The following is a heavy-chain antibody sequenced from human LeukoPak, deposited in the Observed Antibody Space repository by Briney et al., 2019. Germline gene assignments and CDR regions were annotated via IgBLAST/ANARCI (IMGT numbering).Heavy chain of an antibody. J-gene: IGHJ4*02. CDR3: AKASHYDILTGRHSARLWYFDY. CDR1: GFTFTSYA. D-gene: IGHD3-9*01. CDR2: ISGGGGST. V-gene: IGHV3-23*01. Sequence: GGSLRLSCAASGFTFTSYAMSWVRQAPGKGLEWVSGISGGGGSTYYADSVKGRFTISRDNSKNNLYLQMNSLRAEDTAVYYCAKASHYDILTGRHSARLWYFDYWGQGTLVTVSS.